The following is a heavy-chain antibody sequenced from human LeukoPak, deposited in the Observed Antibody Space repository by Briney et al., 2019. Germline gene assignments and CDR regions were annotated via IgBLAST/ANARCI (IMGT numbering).Heavy chain of an antibody. CDR1: GFTVSSNY. CDR3: AKTNSYYAFDY. J-gene: IGHJ4*02. Sequence: GGSLRLSCAASGFTVSSNYMSWVRQAPGKGLEWVSVIYSGGSTYYADSVKGRFTISRDNSKNTLYLQMNSLRAEDTAAYYCAKTNSYYAFDYWGQGTLVTVSS. CDR2: IYSGGST. V-gene: IGHV3-66*01. D-gene: IGHD3-16*01.